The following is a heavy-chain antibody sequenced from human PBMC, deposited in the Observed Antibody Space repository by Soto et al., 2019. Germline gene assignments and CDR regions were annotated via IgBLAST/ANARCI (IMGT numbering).Heavy chain of an antibody. CDR3: ARVVDYYDPYYYYGMDV. Sequence: GGSLSLSCAASGFTFSSYNMNWVRQAPGKGPEWVSSISSSSSYIYYADSVKGRFTISRDNAKNSLYLQMNSLRAEDTAVYYCARVVDYYDPYYYYGMDVWGQGTTVTVSS. CDR2: ISSSSSYI. CDR1: GFTFSSYN. J-gene: IGHJ6*02. D-gene: IGHD3-22*01. V-gene: IGHV3-21*01.